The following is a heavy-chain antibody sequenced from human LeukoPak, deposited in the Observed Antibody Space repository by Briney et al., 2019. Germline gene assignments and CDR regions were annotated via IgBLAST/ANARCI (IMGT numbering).Heavy chain of an antibody. Sequence: LGGSLRLSCAASGFTFSSYAMSWVRQAPGKGLEWVSAISGSGGSTYYADSVKGRFTISRDNSKNTLYLQMNSLRAEDTAVYYCARRRRLDLLPAVVYFDYWGQGTLVTVSS. CDR3: ARRRRLDLLPAVVYFDY. V-gene: IGHV3-23*01. CDR2: ISGSGGST. CDR1: GFTFSSYA. J-gene: IGHJ4*02. D-gene: IGHD3/OR15-3a*01.